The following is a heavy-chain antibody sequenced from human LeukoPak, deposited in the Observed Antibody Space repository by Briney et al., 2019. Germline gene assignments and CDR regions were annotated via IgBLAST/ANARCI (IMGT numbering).Heavy chain of an antibody. CDR2: IYSGGST. Sequence: PGGSLRLSCAASGFTVSSNYMSWVRQAPGKGLEWVSVIYSGGSTYYADSVKGRFTISRDNSKNTLYLQMNSLRAEDTAVYYCARDPGIGSSGYYGGPSYWGQGTLVTVSS. D-gene: IGHD3-22*01. V-gene: IGHV3-66*01. CDR3: ARDPGIGSSGYYGGPSY. J-gene: IGHJ4*02. CDR1: GFTVSSNY.